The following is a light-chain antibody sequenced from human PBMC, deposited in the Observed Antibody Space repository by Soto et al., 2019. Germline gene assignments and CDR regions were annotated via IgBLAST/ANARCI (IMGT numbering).Light chain of an antibody. CDR3: QQYNNWPLT. Sequence: EIVMTQSQATLSVSPGERATLSCRASQTVNNNLAWYQQKPGQAPRLLIYGASARATGITARFSGSGSGTEFTLTISSLQSEDFDVYYCQQYNNWPLTFGGGTQGEIK. CDR1: QTVNNN. V-gene: IGKV3-15*01. J-gene: IGKJ4*01. CDR2: GAS.